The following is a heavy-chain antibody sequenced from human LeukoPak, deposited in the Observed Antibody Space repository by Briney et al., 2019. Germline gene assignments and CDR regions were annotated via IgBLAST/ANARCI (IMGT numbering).Heavy chain of an antibody. CDR2: IINIHGIA. Sequence: SVKVSCKASGGTFISYTISWVGQAPGEGGEGMGGIINIHGIANYAQKFQGRVTITADKSTLTAYMDLSSLRSEDTAVYSCASYGHYGGDAFDIWGQGTMVTVSS. D-gene: IGHD4-17*01. J-gene: IGHJ3*02. CDR1: GGTFISYT. CDR3: ASYGHYGGDAFDI. V-gene: IGHV1-69*10.